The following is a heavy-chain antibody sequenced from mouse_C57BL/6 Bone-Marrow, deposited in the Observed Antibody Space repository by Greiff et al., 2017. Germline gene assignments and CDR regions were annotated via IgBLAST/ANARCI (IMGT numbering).Heavy chain of an antibody. CDR1: GFTFSSYT. Sequence: DVKLVESGGGLVKPGGSLKLSCAASGFTFSSYTMSWVRQTPEKRLQWVAAISGGGGNTYYPDSVKGRFTISRDNDKNTLYLQMSSLRSEDTALYDCSRQVTTVLATKYVEVWGTGTTVTVSS. V-gene: IGHV5-9*01. J-gene: IGHJ1*03. CDR3: SRQVTTVLATKYVEV. CDR2: ISGGGGNT. D-gene: IGHD1-1*01.